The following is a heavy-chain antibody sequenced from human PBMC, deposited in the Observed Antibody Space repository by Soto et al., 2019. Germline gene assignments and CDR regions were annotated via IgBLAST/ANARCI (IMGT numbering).Heavy chain of an antibody. J-gene: IGHJ6*02. D-gene: IGHD3-3*01. V-gene: IGHV3-23*01. CDR1: GVTFSSYG. Sequence: GGSLRLSCTASGVTFSSYGMSWVRQAPGEGLEWVSAISGSSDNTYYVDSVKGRFTVSRDNSKNTLYLQMNSLRAEDTAVYYCAKDPRSAVEMSVYGMDVWGQGTTVTVSS. CDR3: AKDPRSAVEMSVYGMDV. CDR2: ISGSSDNT.